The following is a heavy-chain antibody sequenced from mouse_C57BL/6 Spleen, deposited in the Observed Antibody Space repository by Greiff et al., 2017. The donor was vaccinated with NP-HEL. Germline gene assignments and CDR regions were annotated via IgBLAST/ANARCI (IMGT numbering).Heavy chain of an antibody. CDR1: GYSITSGYD. D-gene: IGHD6-1*01. CDR2: ISYSGST. J-gene: IGHJ2*01. Sequence: DVKLQESGPGMVKPSQSLSLTCTVTGYSITSGYDWHWIRHFPGNKLEWMGYISYSGSTNYNPSLKSRISITHDTSKNHFFLKLNSVTTEDTATYYCAREASDYFDYWGQGTTLTVSS. CDR3: AREASDYFDY. V-gene: IGHV3-1*01.